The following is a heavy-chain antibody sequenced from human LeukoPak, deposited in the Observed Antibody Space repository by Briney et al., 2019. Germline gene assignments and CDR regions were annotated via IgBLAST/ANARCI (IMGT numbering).Heavy chain of an antibody. CDR3: VREGGVSCTGGTCYHKNYFDY. D-gene: IGHD2-15*01. CDR2: ISYDGSTK. Sequence: GGSLRLSCAASGFTFSNYAMHWVRQAPGKGLEWVAVISYDGSTKDYADSVKGRITISRDNIKNTLYLQMNSLRAEDTAVYYCVREGGVSCTGGTCYHKNYFDYWGQGTLVTVSS. J-gene: IGHJ4*02. CDR1: GFTFSNYA. V-gene: IGHV3-30*03.